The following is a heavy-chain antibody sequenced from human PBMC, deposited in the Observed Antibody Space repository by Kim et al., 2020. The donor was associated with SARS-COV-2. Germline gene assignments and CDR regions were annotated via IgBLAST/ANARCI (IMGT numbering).Heavy chain of an antibody. CDR3: ARARRKCGTVDY. J-gene: IGHJ4*02. CDR2: IYYSGST. D-gene: IGHD2-8*02. CDR1: GGSISSGGYY. Sequence: SETLSLTCTVSGGSISSGGYYWSWIRQHPGKGLEWIGYIYYSGSTYYNPSLKSRVTISVDTSKNQFSLKLSSVTAADTAVYYCARARRKCGTVDYWGQGTLVIVSS. V-gene: IGHV4-31*03.